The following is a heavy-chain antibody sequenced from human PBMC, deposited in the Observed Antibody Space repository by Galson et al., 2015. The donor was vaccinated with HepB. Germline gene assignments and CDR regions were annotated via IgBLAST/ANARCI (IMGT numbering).Heavy chain of an antibody. CDR1: GFTFSGSA. V-gene: IGHV3-73*01. J-gene: IGHJ4*02. CDR2: IRSKANSYAT. Sequence: SLRLSCAASGFTFSGSAMHWVRQASGKGLEWVGRIRSKANSYATAYAASVKGRFTISRDDSQNTAYLQMNSLKTEDTAVYYCTRHYYDSSGYYGRDYWGQGTLVTVSS. CDR3: TRHYYDSSGYYGRDY. D-gene: IGHD3-22*01.